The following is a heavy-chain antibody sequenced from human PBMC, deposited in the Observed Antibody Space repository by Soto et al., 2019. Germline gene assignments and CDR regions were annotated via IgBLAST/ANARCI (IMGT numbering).Heavy chain of an antibody. D-gene: IGHD6-13*01. J-gene: IGHJ4*02. CDR3: ARLQLAPPDY. V-gene: IGHV4-39*01. CDR1: GDSISSSRYY. CDR2: IYYSGSI. Sequence: PSETLSLTCTVSGDSISSSRYYWGWIRQPPGKGLEWIATIYYSGSIYNNPSLKSRVTISLDMSKNQFSLKLSSVTAADTAVYYCARLQLAPPDYWGQGTLVTVS.